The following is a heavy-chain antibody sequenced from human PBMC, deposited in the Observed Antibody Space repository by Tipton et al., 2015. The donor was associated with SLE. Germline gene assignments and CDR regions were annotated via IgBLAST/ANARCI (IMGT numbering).Heavy chain of an antibody. CDR2: IYSDGRT. D-gene: IGHD4-11*01. CDR1: GFTVSTNY. CDR3: ARIQLDAFDI. V-gene: IGHV3-66*01. Sequence: SLRLSCAASGFTVSTNYMTWVRQAPGKGLEWVSLIYSDGRTFYADSVKGKFIISRDTSKNTLYLQMDSLRAEDTAVYYCARIQLDAFDIWGQGTMVTVSS. J-gene: IGHJ3*02.